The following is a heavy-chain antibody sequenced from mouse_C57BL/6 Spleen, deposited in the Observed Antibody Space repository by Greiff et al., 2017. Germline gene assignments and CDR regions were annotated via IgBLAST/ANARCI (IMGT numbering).Heavy chain of an antibody. J-gene: IGHJ4*01. V-gene: IGHV3-6*01. D-gene: IGHD2-4*01. CDR1: GYSITSGYY. CDR3: VYYDYDVGAMDY. CDR2: ISYDGSN. Sequence: VQLKESGPGLVKPSQSLSLTCSVTGYSITSGYYWNWIRQFPGNKLEWMGYISYDGSNNYNPSIKNRISITRDTSKNQFFLKLNSVTTEDTATYYCVYYDYDVGAMDYWGQGTSVTVSS.